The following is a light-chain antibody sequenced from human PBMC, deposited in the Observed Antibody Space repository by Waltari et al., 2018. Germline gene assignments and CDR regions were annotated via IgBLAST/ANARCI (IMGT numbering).Light chain of an antibody. CDR3: QSGGHGTWV. V-gene: IGLV4-69*01. Sequence: QLVLTQSPSASASLGASVRLTCTLDSGHSSNIIAWHQQQPETGPRYLMKVNSDGSHGKGAEIPDRFSGSGSGAERYLTISSVQSEDEADYYCQSGGHGTWVFGGGTKLTVL. J-gene: IGLJ3*02. CDR1: SGHSSNI. CDR2: VNSDGSH.